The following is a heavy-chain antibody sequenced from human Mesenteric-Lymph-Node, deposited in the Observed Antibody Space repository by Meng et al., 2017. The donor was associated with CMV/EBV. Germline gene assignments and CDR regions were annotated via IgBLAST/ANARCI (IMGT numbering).Heavy chain of an antibody. V-gene: IGHV4-31*11. Sequence: LTCAVSGGSISTDGYYWSWIRQHPGKGLEWIGYTSDSGRTYNNPPLNSRLTISVYRSKNQFSLKLSSVTAADTAVYYCARAVEYYFDSWGQGTLVTVSS. CDR1: GGSISTDGYY. CDR3: ARAVEYYFDS. CDR2: TSDSGRT. J-gene: IGHJ4*02.